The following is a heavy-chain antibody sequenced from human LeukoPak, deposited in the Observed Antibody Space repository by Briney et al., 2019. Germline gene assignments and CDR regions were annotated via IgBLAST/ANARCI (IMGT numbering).Heavy chain of an antibody. D-gene: IGHD2-2*01. J-gene: IGHJ4*02. CDR1: GGSISSSGYY. CDR3: ARLGYCSSASCGPLDY. Sequence: PSETLSLTCTVSGGSISSSGYYWGWIRQPPGKGLEWIGNIYYSWSTYYNPSLKSRVTISVDTSKNHFSLKLNSVTAADTALYYCARLGYCSSASCGPLDYWGQGTLVTVSS. V-gene: IGHV4-39*02. CDR2: IYYSWST.